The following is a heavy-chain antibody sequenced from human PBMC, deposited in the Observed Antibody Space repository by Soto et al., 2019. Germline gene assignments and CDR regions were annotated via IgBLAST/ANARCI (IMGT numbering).Heavy chain of an antibody. CDR3: ARGNAGFWSSSYYYYYMDV. CDR2: MNPNSGNT. V-gene: IGHV1-8*01. CDR1: GYTFTSYD. J-gene: IGHJ6*03. Sequence: GASVKVSCKASGYTFTSYDINWVRQATGQGLEWMGWMNPNSGNTGYAQKFQGRVTMTRNTSISTAYMELSSLRSEDTAVYYCARGNAGFWSSSYYYYYMDVWGKGTTVTV. D-gene: IGHD3-3*01.